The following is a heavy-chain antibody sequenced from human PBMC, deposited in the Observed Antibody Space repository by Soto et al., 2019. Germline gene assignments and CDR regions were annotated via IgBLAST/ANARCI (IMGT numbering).Heavy chain of an antibody. J-gene: IGHJ4*02. CDR2: IYHSGST. D-gene: IGHD6-19*01. CDR3: ARVRSGWGIDY. Sequence: QLQLQESGSGLVKPSQTLSLTCAVSGGSISSGGYSWSWIRQPPGKGLEYIGYIYHSGSTYYNPSLKTRVTISVDRSKNQFSLKLSSVTAADTAVYYCARVRSGWGIDYWGQGTLVTVSS. V-gene: IGHV4-30-2*01. CDR1: GGSISSGGYS.